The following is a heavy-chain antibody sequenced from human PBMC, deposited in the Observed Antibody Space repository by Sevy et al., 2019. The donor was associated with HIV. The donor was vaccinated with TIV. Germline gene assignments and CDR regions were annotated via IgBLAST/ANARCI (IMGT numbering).Heavy chain of an antibody. J-gene: IGHJ5*01. Sequence: GGSLRLSCAASGFSFSSYTMAWVRQAPGKGLEWVSSIGGSDGRTFYAGSVKGRFTISRDNSKNALHLQMNILRAGDTAVYYYSKDYGDFKNWFDSWGQGTLVTVSS. V-gene: IGHV3-23*01. CDR1: GFSFSSYT. D-gene: IGHD4-17*01. CDR3: SKDYGDFKNWFDS. CDR2: IGGSDGRT.